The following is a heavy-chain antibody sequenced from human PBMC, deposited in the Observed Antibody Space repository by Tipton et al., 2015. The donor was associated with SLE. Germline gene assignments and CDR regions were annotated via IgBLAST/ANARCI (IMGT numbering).Heavy chain of an antibody. CDR1: GGSFSGYY. Sequence: TLSLTCAVYGGSFSGYYWSWIRQPPGKGLEWIGEINHSGSTNYNPSLKSRVTISVDTSKNQFSLKLSSVTAADTAVYYCARESSYGAFDIWGQGTMVTVSS. CDR3: ARESSYGAFDI. D-gene: IGHD5-18*01. J-gene: IGHJ3*02. CDR2: INHSGST. V-gene: IGHV4-34*01.